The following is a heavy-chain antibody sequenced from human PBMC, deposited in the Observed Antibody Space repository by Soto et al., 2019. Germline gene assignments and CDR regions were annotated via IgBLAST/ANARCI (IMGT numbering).Heavy chain of an antibody. CDR2: IWYDGGNK. Sequence: TGGSLRLSCAASGFTFSSYGMHWVRQAPGKGLEWVAVIWYDGGNKYYADSVKGRFTISRDNSKNTLYLQMNSLRAEDTAVYYCARDTDYGDYSAHYWGQGTLVTVSS. CDR3: ARDTDYGDYSAHY. V-gene: IGHV3-33*01. CDR1: GFTFSSYG. D-gene: IGHD4-17*01. J-gene: IGHJ4*02.